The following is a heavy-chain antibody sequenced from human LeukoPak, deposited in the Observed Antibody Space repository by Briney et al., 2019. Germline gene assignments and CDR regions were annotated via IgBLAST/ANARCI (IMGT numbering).Heavy chain of an antibody. D-gene: IGHD4-11*01. Sequence: PGGSLRLSCAASGFTFSSYSMNWVRQAPGKGLEWVSSISSSSSYIYYADSVKGRFTISRDNAKNSLYLQMNSLRAEDTAVYYCARDLWGDYSKNFDYWGQGTPVTVSS. V-gene: IGHV3-21*01. J-gene: IGHJ4*02. CDR2: ISSSSSYI. CDR1: GFTFSSYS. CDR3: ARDLWGDYSKNFDY.